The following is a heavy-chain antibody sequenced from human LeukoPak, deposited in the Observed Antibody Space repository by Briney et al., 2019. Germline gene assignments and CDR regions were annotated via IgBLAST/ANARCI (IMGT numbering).Heavy chain of an antibody. CDR1: GFTFSNHG. CDR2: VGYDETNK. J-gene: IGHJ4*02. CDR3: AKDLGKYSTSWSDY. D-gene: IGHD6-13*01. V-gene: IGHV3-30*02. Sequence: GGSLRLSCAASGFTFSNHGMHWVRQAPGKGLGWVAFVGYDETNKYYADFVKGRFTISRDNSRNTLYLQMNNLRADETAVYYCAKDLGKYSTSWSDYWGQGTLVIVSS.